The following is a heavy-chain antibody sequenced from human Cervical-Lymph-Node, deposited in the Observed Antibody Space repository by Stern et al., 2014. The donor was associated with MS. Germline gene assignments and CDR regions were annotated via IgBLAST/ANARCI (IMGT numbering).Heavy chain of an antibody. J-gene: IGHJ4*02. V-gene: IGHV1-2*06. D-gene: IGHD3-9*01. CDR2: INPNTGGT. CDR1: GYIFTGYH. CDR3: ATTITDQFDY. Sequence: QMQLVQSGAEVKKPGASVKVSCKASGYIFTGYHIHWVRQAPGQGLEWVGRINPNTGGTNYAQKFQGRVTMTRDTSISTAYMELSSLRSDDTAVYYCATTITDQFDYWGQGTLVTVSS.